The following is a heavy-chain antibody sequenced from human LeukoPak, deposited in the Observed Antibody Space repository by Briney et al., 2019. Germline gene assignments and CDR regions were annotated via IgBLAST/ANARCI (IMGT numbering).Heavy chain of an antibody. CDR3: ARETPPVRSSDY. CDR2: ISSSSSYI. J-gene: IGHJ4*02. D-gene: IGHD2-15*01. CDR1: GFTFSSYS. Sequence: PGGSLRLSCAASGFTFSSYSMNWVRQAPVKGLEWVSSISSSSSYIYYADSVKGRFTISRDNAKNSLYLQMNSLRAEDTAVYYCARETPPVRSSDYWGQGTLVTVSS. V-gene: IGHV3-21*01.